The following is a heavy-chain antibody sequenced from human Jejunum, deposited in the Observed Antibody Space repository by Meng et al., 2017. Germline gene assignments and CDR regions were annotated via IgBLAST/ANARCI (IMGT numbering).Heavy chain of an antibody. CDR3: VRGRDPMVVGELDP. J-gene: IGHJ5*02. CDR2: MYFSGST. Sequence: QLQLQESGSGLVKPSQTLSLTSAVSGGSISSGGYYWTWIRQHPGKGLEWIGYMYFSGSTYYNPSLRSRVTISVDTSKKEFSLRLASVTAADTALYYCVRGRDPMVVGELDPWGQGTLVTVSS. CDR1: GGSISSGGYY. D-gene: IGHD2-15*01. V-gene: IGHV4-31*11.